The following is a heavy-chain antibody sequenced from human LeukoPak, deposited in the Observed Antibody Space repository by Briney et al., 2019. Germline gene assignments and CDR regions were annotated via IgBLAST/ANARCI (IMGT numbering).Heavy chain of an antibody. CDR3: ARAPYYYDSSGYAAHYYYYGMDV. D-gene: IGHD3-22*01. Sequence: ASVKVSCKASGYTFTSYYMHWVRQAPGQGLEWMGIINPSGGSTNYAQKFQGRVTITADESTSTAYMELSSLRSEDTAVYYCARAPYYYDSSGYAAHYYYYGMDVWGQGTTVTVSS. J-gene: IGHJ6*02. V-gene: IGHV1-46*01. CDR1: GYTFTSYY. CDR2: INPSGGST.